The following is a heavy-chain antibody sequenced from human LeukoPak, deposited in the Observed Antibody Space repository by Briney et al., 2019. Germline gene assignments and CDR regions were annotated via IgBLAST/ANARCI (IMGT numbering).Heavy chain of an antibody. CDR1: GYTFTSYY. CDR2: INPSGGST. J-gene: IGHJ4*02. D-gene: IGHD3-22*01. Sequence: ASVKVSCKASGYTFTSYYMHWVRQAPGQGLEWMGIINPSGGSTNYAQKFQGRVTITADESTSTAYMELSSLRSEDTAVYYCARYNYYDSSGYFEPNGYWGQGTLVTVSS. CDR3: ARYNYYDSSGYFEPNGY. V-gene: IGHV1-46*01.